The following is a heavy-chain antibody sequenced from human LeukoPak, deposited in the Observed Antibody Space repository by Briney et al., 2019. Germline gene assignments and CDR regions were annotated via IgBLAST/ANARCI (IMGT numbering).Heavy chain of an antibody. Sequence: SETLSLTCTVSGGSISSYYWSWIRQPPGKGLEWIGYIYYSGSTNYNPSLKSRVTISVDTSKNQFSLKLSSVTAADTAVYYCARDSAAPGYMDVWGKGTTVTVSS. CDR2: IYYSGST. CDR1: GGSISSYY. V-gene: IGHV4-59*01. D-gene: IGHD6-13*01. CDR3: ARDSAAPGYMDV. J-gene: IGHJ6*03.